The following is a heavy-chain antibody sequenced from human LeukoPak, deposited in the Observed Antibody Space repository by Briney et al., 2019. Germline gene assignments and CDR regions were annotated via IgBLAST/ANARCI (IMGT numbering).Heavy chain of an antibody. V-gene: IGHV1-69-2*01. CDR1: GYTFTDYY. Sequence: ASVKVSWKVSGYTFTDYYMHWVQQAPGKWLEWMGLVDPEDGETIYAEKFQGRVTITADTSTDTAYMELSSLRSEDTAVYYCATVPTVPTYYDFWSGYYDYWGQGTLVTVSS. D-gene: IGHD3-3*01. CDR2: VDPEDGET. CDR3: ATVPTVPTYYDFWSGYYDY. J-gene: IGHJ4*02.